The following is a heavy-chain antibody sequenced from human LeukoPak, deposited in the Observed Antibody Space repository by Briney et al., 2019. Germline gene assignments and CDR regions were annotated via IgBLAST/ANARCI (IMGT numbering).Heavy chain of an antibody. D-gene: IGHD3-10*01. CDR1: GFTFSSYG. CDR2: IWYDGSNK. Sequence: PGRPLRLSCAASGFTFSSYGMHWVRQAPGKGLEGVAVIWYDGSNKYYADSVKGRFTISRDNSKNTLYLQMNSLRAEDTAVYYCARAALPTYYYGSGSFNWFDPWGQGTLVTVSS. V-gene: IGHV3-33*01. CDR3: ARAALPTYYYGSGSFNWFDP. J-gene: IGHJ5*02.